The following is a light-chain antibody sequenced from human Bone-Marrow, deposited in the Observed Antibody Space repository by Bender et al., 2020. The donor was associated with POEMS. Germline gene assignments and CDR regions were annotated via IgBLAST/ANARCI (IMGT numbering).Light chain of an antibody. CDR1: SSNIGAHA. V-gene: IGLV1-44*01. J-gene: IGLJ3*02. CDR3: AVWDDSLNGWV. Sequence: QSVLTQPPSASGTPGQRVTISCSGGSSNIGAHAVNWYQPLPGTAPQLLIYSSHRRPSEVPGRFSGSRSGTSASLAISGLQSEDEADYYCAVWDDSLNGWVFGGGTKLTVL. CDR2: SSH.